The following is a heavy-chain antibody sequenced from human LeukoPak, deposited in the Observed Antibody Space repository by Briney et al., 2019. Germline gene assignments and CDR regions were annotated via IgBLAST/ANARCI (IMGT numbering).Heavy chain of an antibody. V-gene: IGHV4-39*07. CDR2: INHSGST. J-gene: IGHJ4*02. Sequence: SETLSLTCTVSGGSISSSSYYWSWIRQPPGKGLEWIGEINHSGSTNYNPSLKSRVTISVDTSKNQFSLKLSSVTAADTAVYYCARAPLIMITFGGVIGGYYFDYWGQGTLVTVSS. D-gene: IGHD3-16*02. CDR3: ARAPLIMITFGGVIGGYYFDY. CDR1: GGSISSSSYY.